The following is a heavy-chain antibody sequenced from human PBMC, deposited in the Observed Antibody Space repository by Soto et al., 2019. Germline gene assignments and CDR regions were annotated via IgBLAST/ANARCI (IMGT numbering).Heavy chain of an antibody. D-gene: IGHD5-18*01. CDR3: AHRNSNNYGLLGY. J-gene: IGHJ4*02. V-gene: IGHV2-5*01. CDR2: IYWNDAK. CDR1: GFSISTSGVG. Sequence: QITLKESGPTLVKPTQPLTLTCTFSGFSISTSGVGVGWIRQPQGKALEWLALIYWNDAKLYSSSLKSRLTITKDTPKNRVVLTITNMYPVDTATYYCAHRNSNNYGLLGYWGQGTLVTVSS.